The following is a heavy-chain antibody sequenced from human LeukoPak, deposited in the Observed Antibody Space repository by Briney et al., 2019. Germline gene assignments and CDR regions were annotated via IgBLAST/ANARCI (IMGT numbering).Heavy chain of an antibody. J-gene: IGHJ4*02. CDR1: SGSISTSNYY. D-gene: IGHD2-8*01. CDR3: AKEMGDY. Sequence: KPSETLSLTCTVSSGSISTSNYYWGWVRQPPGKALEWIGNIFYSGSTNYNPSLKSRVTISVDTSKNQFSLKLSSVTAADTAVYYCAKEMGDYWGQGTLITVSS. V-gene: IGHV4-39*07. CDR2: IFYSGST.